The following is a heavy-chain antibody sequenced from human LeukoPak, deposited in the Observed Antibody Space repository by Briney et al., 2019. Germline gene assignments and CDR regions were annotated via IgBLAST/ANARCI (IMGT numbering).Heavy chain of an antibody. D-gene: IGHD3-10*01. CDR3: ARKDPGSLQEIWFGELKSWFDP. CDR1: GFTFSDYY. Sequence: GGSLRLSCAASGFTFSDYYMSWIRQAPGKGLEWVSYISSSGSTIYYADSVKGRFTISRDNAKNSLYLQMNSLRAEDTAVYYCARKDPGSLQEIWFGELKSWFDPWGQGTLVTVSS. CDR2: ISSSGSTI. V-gene: IGHV3-11*01. J-gene: IGHJ5*02.